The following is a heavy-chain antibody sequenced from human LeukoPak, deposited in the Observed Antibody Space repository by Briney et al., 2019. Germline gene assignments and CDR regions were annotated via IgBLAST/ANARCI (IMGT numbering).Heavy chain of an antibody. CDR1: GGSFSGYY. Sequence: SETLSLTCAVYGGSFSGYYWSWIRQPPGKGLEWIGEINHSGSTNYNPSLKSRVTISVDTSKNQFSLKLSSVTAADTAVYYCARVYYSSSYDYWYFNLWGRGTLVTVSS. V-gene: IGHV4-34*01. J-gene: IGHJ2*01. CDR3: ARVYYSSSYDYWYFNL. D-gene: IGHD6-13*01. CDR2: INHSGST.